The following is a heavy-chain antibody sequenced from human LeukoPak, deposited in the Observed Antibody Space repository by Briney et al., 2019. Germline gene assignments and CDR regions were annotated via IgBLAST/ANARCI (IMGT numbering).Heavy chain of an antibody. CDR3: AREALWSGYYMDY. CDR2: ISSSSSTI. J-gene: IGHJ4*02. V-gene: IGHV3-48*04. D-gene: IGHD3-3*01. Sequence: PGGSLRLSCAASGFTFSSYSMNWVRQAPRKGLEWVSYISSSSSTIYYADSVKGRFTISRDNAKNSLYLQMNSLRAEDTAVYYCAREALWSGYYMDYWGQGTLVTVSS. CDR1: GFTFSSYS.